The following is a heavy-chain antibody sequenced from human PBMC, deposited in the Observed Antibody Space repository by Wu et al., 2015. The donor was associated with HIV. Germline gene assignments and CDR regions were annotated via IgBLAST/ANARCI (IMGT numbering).Heavy chain of an antibody. CDR2: VNPQNAGM. Sequence: LVQSGAEVRKPGASVKVSCKASGYIFSAYYMHWARHVPGQGLEWMGWVNPQNAGMTSAQKFHGRVAMTTDAAVSTAYLELSSLRSDDTAVYYCARGASWGFVDYWGQGTLVSVFS. J-gene: IGHJ4*02. CDR1: GYIFSAYY. V-gene: IGHV1-2*02. CDR3: ARGASWGFVDY. D-gene: IGHD7-27*01.